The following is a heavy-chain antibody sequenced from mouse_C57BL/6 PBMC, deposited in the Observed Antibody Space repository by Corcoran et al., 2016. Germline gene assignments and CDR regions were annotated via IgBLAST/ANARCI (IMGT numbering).Heavy chain of an antibody. J-gene: IGHJ3*01. D-gene: IGHD1-1*01. CDR1: GYAFTDYY. CDR2: IFPGSGST. CDR3: ARPNSGSRGWFAY. V-gene: IGHV1-75*01. Sequence: QVQLQQSGPELVKPGASVKISCKASGYAFTDYYLNWVKQRPGQGLEWIGWIFPGSGSTYYNEKFKGKATLTVDKSSSTAYMLLISLTSEDSAVYFCARPNSGSRGWFAYWGQGTLVTVS.